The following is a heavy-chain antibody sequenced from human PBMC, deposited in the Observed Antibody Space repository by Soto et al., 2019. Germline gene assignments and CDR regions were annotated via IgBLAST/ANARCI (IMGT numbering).Heavy chain of an antibody. CDR3: AKDRSSTSCYAFDY. Sequence: PGGSLRLSCAASGFTFRSYAMSWARQAPGKGLEWVSAISGSGGTTHYADSVKGRFTISRDNSKNTLYLQMNSLRVEDTAVYYCAKDRSSTSCYAFDYWGQGSLVTVSS. CDR2: ISGSGGTT. CDR1: GFTFRSYA. J-gene: IGHJ4*02. D-gene: IGHD2-2*01. V-gene: IGHV3-23*01.